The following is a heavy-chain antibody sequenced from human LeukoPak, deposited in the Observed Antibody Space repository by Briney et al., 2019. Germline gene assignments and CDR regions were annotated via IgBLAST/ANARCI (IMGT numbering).Heavy chain of an antibody. CDR2: IYHSGST. J-gene: IGHJ4*02. CDR1: GGSISSGGYS. D-gene: IGHD4-17*01. V-gene: IGHV4-30-2*01. CDR3: ARGRYGDYYDY. Sequence: SQTLSLTCAVSGGSISSGGYSWSWIRQPPGQGLEWIGYIYHSGSTYYNPSLKSRVTISVDRSKNQSSLKLSSVTAADTAVYYCARGRYGDYYDYWGQGTLVTVSS.